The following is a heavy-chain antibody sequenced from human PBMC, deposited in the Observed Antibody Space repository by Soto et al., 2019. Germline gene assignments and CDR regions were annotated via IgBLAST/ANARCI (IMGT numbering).Heavy chain of an antibody. CDR1: GFSFSYVW. Sequence: EVQLVESGGGLVKPGGSLRLSCAASGFSFSYVWMNWVRQAPGKGLEWVGRIKSKIHGGTTDYAAPVKGRFTISRDDSKDTLYLQMNNLNTEDTALYYCIREGAVGSPDYWGQGTLVTVSS. D-gene: IGHD6-13*01. CDR2: IKSKIHGGTT. CDR3: IREGAVGSPDY. J-gene: IGHJ4*02. V-gene: IGHV3-15*07.